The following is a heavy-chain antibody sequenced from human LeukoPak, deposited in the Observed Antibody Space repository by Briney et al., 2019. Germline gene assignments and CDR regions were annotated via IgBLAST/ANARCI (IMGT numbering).Heavy chain of an antibody. V-gene: IGHV4-59*08. CDR2: IYYSGST. CDR1: GVSISGYY. CDR3: ARLYSSSWYYDY. Sequence: ASETLSLTCTVSGVSISGYYWTWIRQPPGKGLEWIGYIYYSGSTNYNPSLKSRVTISIDTSKNQFSLKLSSVTAADTAVYYCARLYSSSWYYDYWGQGTLVTVSS. D-gene: IGHD6-13*01. J-gene: IGHJ4*02.